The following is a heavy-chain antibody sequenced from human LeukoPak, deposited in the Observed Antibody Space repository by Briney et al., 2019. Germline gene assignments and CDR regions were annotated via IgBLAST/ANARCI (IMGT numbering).Heavy chain of an antibody. Sequence: GGSLRLSCAASGFTFSSYAMSRVRQAPGKGLEWVSAISGSGGSTYYADSVKGRFTISRDNSKNTLYLQMNSLRAEDTAVYYCAKDLIVGATSNYSDYWGQGTLVTVSS. CDR2: ISGSGGST. J-gene: IGHJ4*02. D-gene: IGHD1-26*01. CDR3: AKDLIVGATSNYSDY. CDR1: GFTFSSYA. V-gene: IGHV3-23*01.